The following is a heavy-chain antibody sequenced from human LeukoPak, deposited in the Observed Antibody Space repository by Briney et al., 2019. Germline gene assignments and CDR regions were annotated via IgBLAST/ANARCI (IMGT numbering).Heavy chain of an antibody. V-gene: IGHV1-69*13. CDR1: GGTFSSYA. CDR3: ARDVYCSSTSCYPTTT. CDR2: IIPIFGTA. J-gene: IGHJ1*01. Sequence: SVKVSCKASGGTFSSYAISWVRQAPGQGLEWMGGIIPIFGTANYAQKFQGRVTITADGSTSTAYMELSSLRSEDTAVYYCARDVYCSSTSCYPTTTWGQGTLVTVSS. D-gene: IGHD2-2*01.